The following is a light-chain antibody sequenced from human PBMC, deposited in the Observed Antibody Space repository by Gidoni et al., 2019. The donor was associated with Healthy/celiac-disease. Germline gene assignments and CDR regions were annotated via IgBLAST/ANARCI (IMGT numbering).Light chain of an antibody. J-gene: IGKJ1*01. CDR2: GAS. V-gene: IGKV3-15*01. CDR3: QQYNNWTRT. CDR1: QSVSSN. Sequence: EIVMTQSPATLSVSPGERATLSCRASQSVSSNLAWYQQKPGQATRLLIYGASTRANGIPARFSGSGSGTEFTLTIRSLQSEDCAVYYCQQYNNWTRTFGQGTKVEIK.